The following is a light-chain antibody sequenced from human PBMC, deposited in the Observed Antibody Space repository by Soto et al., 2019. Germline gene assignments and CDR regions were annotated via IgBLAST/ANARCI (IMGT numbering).Light chain of an antibody. CDR1: QTISTW. CDR3: QQSYRTPHT. Sequence: DIQVTQSPPTLSASVGDRVTITCRASQTISTWMAWYQQKPGKAPKLLVYDASTLQSGVASRFSGSGSGTEFTLIISSLQPEDFATYYCQQSYRTPHTFGQGTKLETK. J-gene: IGKJ2*01. V-gene: IGKV1-5*01. CDR2: DAS.